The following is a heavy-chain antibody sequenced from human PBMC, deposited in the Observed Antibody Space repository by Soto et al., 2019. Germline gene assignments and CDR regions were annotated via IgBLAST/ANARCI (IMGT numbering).Heavy chain of an antibody. Sequence: QVQLVESGGGVVQPGRSLRLSCAASGFTFSSYAMHWVRQAPGKGLEWVAVISYDGSNKYYADSVKGRFTISRDNSKNXLYRQMNSLRAEDTAVYYCARPLGRNDYNCGYFVLWGRGTLVTVSS. CDR2: ISYDGSNK. J-gene: IGHJ2*01. CDR3: ARPLGRNDYNCGYFVL. D-gene: IGHD4-4*01. V-gene: IGHV3-30-3*01. CDR1: GFTFSSYA.